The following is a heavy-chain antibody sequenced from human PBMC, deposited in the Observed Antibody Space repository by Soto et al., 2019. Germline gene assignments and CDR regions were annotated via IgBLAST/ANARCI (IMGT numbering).Heavy chain of an antibody. D-gene: IGHD2-21*02. CDR2: ISSSSDNI. V-gene: IGHV3-48*02. J-gene: IGHJ4*02. CDR3: ARLPKGSLVTA. CDR1: GFRFSDHS. Sequence: GGSLRLACVASGFRFSDHSMTWVRQSPGKGLQWIAYISSSSDNIYYAESVRGRFTVSRDNAKNALFLEMNSLRDDDTATYYCARLPKGSLVTAWGQGTRVTVSS.